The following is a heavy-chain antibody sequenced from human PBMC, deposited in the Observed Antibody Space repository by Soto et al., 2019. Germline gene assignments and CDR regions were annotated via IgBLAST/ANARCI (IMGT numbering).Heavy chain of an antibody. V-gene: IGHV4-59*01. Sequence: SETLSLTCTVSGGSISSYYWSWIRQPPGKGLEWIGYIYYSGSTNYNPSLKSRVTISVDTSKNQFSLKLSSVTAADTAVYYCARVDSGVTAYFDSWGQGILVTVSS. CDR3: ARVDSGVTAYFDS. CDR1: GGSISSYY. CDR2: IYYSGST. D-gene: IGHD2-21*02. J-gene: IGHJ4*02.